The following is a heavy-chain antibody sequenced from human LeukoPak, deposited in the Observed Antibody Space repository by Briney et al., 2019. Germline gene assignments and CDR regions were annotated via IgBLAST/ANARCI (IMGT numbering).Heavy chain of an antibody. CDR1: GFTFSSYA. J-gene: IGHJ5*01. CDR2: IRGSGGST. V-gene: IGHV3-23*01. D-gene: IGHD3-9*01. CDR3: AKDLGVLRYFGEAKVDP. Sequence: PGGSLRLSCAASGFTFSSYAMSWVRQPPGKGLEWVSAIRGSGGSTYYADSVKGRFTISRDNSKNTLYLQMNSLRAEDTAVYYCAKDLGVLRYFGEAKVDPWGQGTLVTGSS.